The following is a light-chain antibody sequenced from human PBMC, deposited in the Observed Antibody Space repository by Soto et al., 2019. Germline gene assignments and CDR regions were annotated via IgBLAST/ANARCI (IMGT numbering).Light chain of an antibody. V-gene: IGLV1-40*01. CDR1: SSNIGAGYE. CDR2: GNN. CDR3: QSYDSSLSGSV. Sequence: QSVLTQPPSVSGAPGQRVTISCTGSSSNIGAGYEVHWYQQLPETAPKLLIYGNNNRPSGVPGRFSGSKSGTSASLAITGLQAEDEADYYCQSYDSSLSGSVFGGGTKLTVL. J-gene: IGLJ2*01.